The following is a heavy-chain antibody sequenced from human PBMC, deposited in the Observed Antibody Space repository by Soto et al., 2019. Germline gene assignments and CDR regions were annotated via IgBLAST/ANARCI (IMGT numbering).Heavy chain of an antibody. D-gene: IGHD6-13*01. Sequence: PSQTLSLTCAISGGSVSSNNAAWTWIRQSPWRGLEWLGRTYYRSTWNDDYAVSLKGRITINPDTSKNQFSLQLNSVTPEDTAVYYCARELGTSWSPYYYYYSMDVWGQGTTVTVSS. CDR2: TYYRSTWND. CDR3: ARELGTSWSPYYYYYSMDV. CDR1: GGSVSSNNAA. J-gene: IGHJ6*03. V-gene: IGHV6-1*01.